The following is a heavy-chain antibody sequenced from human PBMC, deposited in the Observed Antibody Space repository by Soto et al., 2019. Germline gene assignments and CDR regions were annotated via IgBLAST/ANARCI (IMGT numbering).Heavy chain of an antibody. Sequence: PGESLKISCKGSGYSFTSYWIGWVRQMPGKGLEWMGIIYPGDSDTRYSPSFQGQVTISAGKSISTAYLQWSSLKASDTAMYYCARHDIEYSSSSPHFDYWGQGTLVTVSS. CDR2: IYPGDSDT. J-gene: IGHJ4*02. V-gene: IGHV5-51*01. CDR3: ARHDIEYSSSSPHFDY. D-gene: IGHD6-6*01. CDR1: GYSFTSYW.